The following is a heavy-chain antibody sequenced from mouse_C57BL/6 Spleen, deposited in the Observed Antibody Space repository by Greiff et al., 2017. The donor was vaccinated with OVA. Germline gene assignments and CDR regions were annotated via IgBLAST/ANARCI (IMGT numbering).Heavy chain of an antibody. CDR2: INPYNGGT. CDR3: ARSEYRDGYYLDY. D-gene: IGHD2-3*01. Sequence: EVQLQQSGPVLVKPGASVKMSCKASGYTFTDYYMNWVKQSHGKSLEWIGVINPYNGGTSYNQKFKGKATLTVDKSSSTAYMELNSLTSEDSAVYYCARSEYRDGYYLDYWGQGTTLTVSS. J-gene: IGHJ2*01. V-gene: IGHV1-19*01. CDR1: GYTFTDYY.